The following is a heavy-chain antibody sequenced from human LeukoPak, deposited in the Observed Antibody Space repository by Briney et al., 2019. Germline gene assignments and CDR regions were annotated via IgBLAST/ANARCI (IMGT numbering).Heavy chain of an antibody. V-gene: IGHV1-2*04. CDR1: GYIFSNFF. J-gene: IGHJ6*02. D-gene: IGHD6-13*01. Sequence: ASVKVSCKASGYIFSNFFSSYGITWVRQAPGQGLEWMGWINPNSGGTNYAQKFQGWVTMTRDTSISTAYMELSRLRSDDTAVYYCARAPRSSSWYWGGYYYYGMDVWGQGTTVTVSS. CDR2: INPNSGGT. CDR3: ARAPRSSSWYWGGYYYYGMDV.